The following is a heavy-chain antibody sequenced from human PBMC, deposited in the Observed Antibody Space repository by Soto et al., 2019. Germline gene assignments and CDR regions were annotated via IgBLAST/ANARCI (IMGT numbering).Heavy chain of an antibody. CDR2: IGTAGDT. J-gene: IGHJ4*02. D-gene: IGHD6-13*01. V-gene: IGHV3-13*01. CDR1: GFTFSSYD. Sequence: GGSLRLSCAASGFTFSSYDMHWVRQATGKGLEWVSAIGTAGDTYYPGSVKGRFPISRENAKNSLYLQMNSLRAEDTAGYYCALSSSWYGSPDYWGQGTLVTVSS. CDR3: ALSSSWYGSPDY.